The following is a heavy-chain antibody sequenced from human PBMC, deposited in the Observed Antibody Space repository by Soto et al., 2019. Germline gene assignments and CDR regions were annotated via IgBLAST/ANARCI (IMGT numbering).Heavy chain of an antibody. D-gene: IGHD3-10*01. CDR2: INYDGYS. V-gene: IGHV4-59*08. J-gene: IGHJ6*02. Sequence: QVQLQESGPGLVKPSETLSLTCTFSGGSITIYYCSWFRQPPGKGLAWIGYINYDGYSAYNLSLKRRVTLSMDASKTQFSLMLESVTATDTAVDYSAIHGFGPLHGLVDVWGPGTTVIVSS. CDR1: GGSITIYY. CDR3: AIHGFGPLHGLVDV.